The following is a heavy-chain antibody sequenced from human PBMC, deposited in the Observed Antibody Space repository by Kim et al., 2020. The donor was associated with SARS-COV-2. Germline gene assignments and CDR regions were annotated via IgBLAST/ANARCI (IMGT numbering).Heavy chain of an antibody. CDR1: GFTFDDYA. CDR2: ISWNSGSI. V-gene: IGHV3-9*01. D-gene: IGHD3-10*01. Sequence: GGSLRLSCAASGFTFDDYAMHWVRQAPGKGLEWVSGISWNSGSIGYADSVKGRFTISGDNAKNSLYLQMNSLRAEDTALYYCAKANMVRGVNYYYGMDVWGQGTTVTVSS. CDR3: AKANMVRGVNYYYGMDV. J-gene: IGHJ6*02.